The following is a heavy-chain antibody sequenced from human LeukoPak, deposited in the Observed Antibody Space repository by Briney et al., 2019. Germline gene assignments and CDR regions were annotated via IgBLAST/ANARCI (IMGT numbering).Heavy chain of an antibody. Sequence: ASVKVSCKVSGYTLTELSMHWVRQAPGKGLEWMGGFDPEDGETTYAQKFQGRVTMTEDTSTDTAYMELSSLRSEDTAVYYCATVLNGYKNQAYYFDYWGQGTLVTVSS. V-gene: IGHV1-24*01. D-gene: IGHD5-24*01. CDR3: ATVLNGYKNQAYYFDY. J-gene: IGHJ4*02. CDR2: FDPEDGET. CDR1: GYTLTELS.